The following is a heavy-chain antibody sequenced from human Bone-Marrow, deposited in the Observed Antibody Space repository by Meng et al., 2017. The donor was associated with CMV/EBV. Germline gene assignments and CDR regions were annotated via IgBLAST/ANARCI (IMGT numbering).Heavy chain of an antibody. CDR2: INPDTGDT. CDR3: ARIYYANNPAREGGLGAY. CDR1: GYTFTGYY. V-gene: IGHV1-2*02. D-gene: IGHD3-16*01. J-gene: IGHJ4*02. Sequence: ASVKVSCKASGYTFTGYYIHWVRQAPGQGLEWMGWINPDTGDTNCTQNFQGRVTMTRDTSISTAYMELSRLRSDDTAVYYCARIYYANNPAREGGLGAYWGQGTLVTVSS.